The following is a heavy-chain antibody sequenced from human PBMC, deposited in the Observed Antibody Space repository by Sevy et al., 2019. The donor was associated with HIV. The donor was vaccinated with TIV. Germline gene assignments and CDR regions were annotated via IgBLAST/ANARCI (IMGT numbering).Heavy chain of an antibody. CDR2: IKNKTYGGTT. CDR3: TRDLYGSGWFYFDY. CDR1: GFTFSGYA. V-gene: IGHV3-49*04. D-gene: IGHD6-19*01. Sequence: GGSLRLSCTASGFTFSGYAMSWVRQAPGKGREWVGFIKNKTYGGTTENAASVKGRFIISRDDSKNIAYLQMNSLKTEDTAVYYCTRDLYGSGWFYFDYWGQGTLVTVSS. J-gene: IGHJ4*02.